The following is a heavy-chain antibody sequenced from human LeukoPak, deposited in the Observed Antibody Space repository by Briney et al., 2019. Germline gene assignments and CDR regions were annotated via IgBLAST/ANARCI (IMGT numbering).Heavy chain of an antibody. J-gene: IGHJ4*02. CDR3: ARGLGWELHSDYFDY. V-gene: IGHV1-8*03. CDR1: GYTFTSYA. CDR2: MNPNSGNT. Sequence: ASVKVSCKASGYTFTSYAINWVRQATGQGLEWMGWMNPNSGNTGYAQKFQGRVTITRNTSISTAYMELSSLRSEDTAVYYCARGLGWELHSDYFDYWGQGTLVTVSS. D-gene: IGHD1-26*01.